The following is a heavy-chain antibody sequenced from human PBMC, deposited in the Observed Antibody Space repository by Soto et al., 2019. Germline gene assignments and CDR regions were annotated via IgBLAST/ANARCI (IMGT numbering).Heavy chain of an antibody. Sequence: EVQLVESGGGLVQPGGSLRLSCAASGFTFSSYWMSWVRQAPGKGLEWVANIKQDGSEKYYVDSVKGRFTISRDNAKNSLYLQMNSLRAEDTAVYYCARFYDRRPQSPMTRWYFDYWGQGTLVTVSS. V-gene: IGHV3-7*01. J-gene: IGHJ4*02. D-gene: IGHD3-22*01. CDR1: GFTFSSYW. CDR3: ARFYDRRPQSPMTRWYFDY. CDR2: IKQDGSEK.